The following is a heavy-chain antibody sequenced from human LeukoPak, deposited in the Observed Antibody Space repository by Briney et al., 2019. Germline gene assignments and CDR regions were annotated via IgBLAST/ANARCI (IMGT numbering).Heavy chain of an antibody. V-gene: IGHV3-49*04. J-gene: IGHJ6*02. D-gene: IGHD5-18*01. CDR2: IRSKAYRCTT. Sequence: GGSLRLSCTASGFTFGDHGMSWVRQAPGKGLEWVGFIRSKAYRCTTEYAAAVKGRFTISRDHSNSITYLQMNSLEPEDTAVYFCSRGPIELWIHNAMDVWGRGTTVTVSS. CDR1: GFTFGDHG. CDR3: SRGPIELWIHNAMDV.